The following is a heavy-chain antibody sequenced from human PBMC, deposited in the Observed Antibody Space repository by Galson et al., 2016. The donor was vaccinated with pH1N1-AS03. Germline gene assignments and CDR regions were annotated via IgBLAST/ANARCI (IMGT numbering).Heavy chain of an antibody. CDR2: VYYNGIT. J-gene: IGHJ4*02. V-gene: IGHV4-61*08. CDR1: GFSLSSSGMC. Sequence: LVKPTQTLTLTCTFSGFSLSSSGMCVNWIRQPPGKGLEWIGYVYYNGITNYNPSLKSRVTISIDTSKNQFSLKLSSVTAADTAVYYCARGAYDILTGYYNSAPFDYWGRGTLITVSS. CDR3: ARGAYDILTGYYNSAPFDY. D-gene: IGHD3-9*01.